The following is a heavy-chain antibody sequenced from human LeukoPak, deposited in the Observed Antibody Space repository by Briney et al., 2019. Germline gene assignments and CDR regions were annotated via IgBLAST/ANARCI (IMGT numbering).Heavy chain of an antibody. CDR3: AREGHYYDSSGYSPFDY. J-gene: IGHJ4*02. Sequence: ASVTVSCKASGYTFTSCGISWVRQAPGQGLEGMGWISAYNGNTNYAQKLQGRVTMTTDTSTSTAYTELRSMRSADTAVYYCAREGHYYDSSGYSPFDYWGQGTLVTVSS. CDR1: GYTFTSCG. CDR2: ISAYNGNT. D-gene: IGHD3-22*01. V-gene: IGHV1-18*01.